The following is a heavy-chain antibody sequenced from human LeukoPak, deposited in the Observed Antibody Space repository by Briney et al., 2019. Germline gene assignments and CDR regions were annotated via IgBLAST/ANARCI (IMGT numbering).Heavy chain of an antibody. CDR3: ASEGQGRWYFDL. Sequence: ASVKVSCNASEYTFTGYYMHWVRQAPGQGHEWMGWINPNSGGTNYAQKFQGRVTMTRDTSISTAYMELSRLRSDYTAENFCASEGQGRWYFDLWGRSTLVTVSS. CDR2: INPNSGGT. V-gene: IGHV1-2*02. J-gene: IGHJ2*01. CDR1: EYTFTGYY.